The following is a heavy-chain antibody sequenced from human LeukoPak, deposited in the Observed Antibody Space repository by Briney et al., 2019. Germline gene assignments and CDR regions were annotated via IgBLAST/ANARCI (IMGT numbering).Heavy chain of an antibody. D-gene: IGHD6-13*01. CDR2: IIPIFGTA. V-gene: IGHV1-69*06. CDR1: GGTFSSYA. CDR3: ARGGLAAAGSVWFDP. Sequence: EASVKVSCKASGGTFSSYAISWVRQAPGRGLEGMGGIIPIFGTANYAQKFQGRVTITADKSTSTAYMELSSLRSEDTAVYYCARGGLAAAGSVWFDPWGQGTLVTVSS. J-gene: IGHJ5*02.